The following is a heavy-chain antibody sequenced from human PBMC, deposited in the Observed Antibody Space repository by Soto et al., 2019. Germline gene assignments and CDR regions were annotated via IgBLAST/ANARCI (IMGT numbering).Heavy chain of an antibody. CDR3: ASGRRFLEWDDAFDI. J-gene: IGHJ3*02. CDR1: GGSISSSSYY. D-gene: IGHD3-3*01. Sequence: QLQLQESGPGLVKPSETLSLTCTVSGGSISSSSYYWGWIRQPPGKGLEWIGSIYYSGSTYYNPSLKSRVTISVDTSKNQFSLKLSSVTAADTAVYYCASGRRFLEWDDAFDIWGQGTMVTVSS. V-gene: IGHV4-39*01. CDR2: IYYSGST.